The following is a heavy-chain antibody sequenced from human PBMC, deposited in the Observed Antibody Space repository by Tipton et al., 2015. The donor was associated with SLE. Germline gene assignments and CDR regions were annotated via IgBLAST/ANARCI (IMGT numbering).Heavy chain of an antibody. CDR1: GFTFSSYA. D-gene: IGHD6-13*01. V-gene: IGHV3-23*01. CDR3: ARAGQQLDNFDY. J-gene: IGHJ4*02. Sequence: GSLRLSCAASGFTFSSYAMSWVRQAPGKGLEWVSAISGSGGSTYYADSVKGRFTISRDNSKNTLYLQMNSLRAEDTAVYYCARAGQQLDNFDYWGQGTLVTVSS. CDR2: ISGSGGST.